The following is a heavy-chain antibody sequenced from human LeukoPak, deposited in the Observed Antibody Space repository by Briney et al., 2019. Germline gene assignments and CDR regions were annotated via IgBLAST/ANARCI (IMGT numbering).Heavy chain of an antibody. Sequence: ASVKVSCKASGYTFTSYDINWVRQATGQGLEWMGWMNPNSGNTGYAQKFQGRVTITRNTSISTAYMELSSLRSEDTAVYYCARSGYSYGQIPYYFDYWGQGTLVTVSS. CDR1: GYTFTSYD. CDR2: MNPNSGNT. CDR3: ARSGYSYGQIPYYFDY. V-gene: IGHV1-8*03. D-gene: IGHD5-18*01. J-gene: IGHJ4*02.